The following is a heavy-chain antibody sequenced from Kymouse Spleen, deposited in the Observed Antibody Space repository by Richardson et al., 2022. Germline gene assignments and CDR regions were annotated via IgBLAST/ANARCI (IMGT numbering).Heavy chain of an antibody. CDR3: ARGGYCSSTSCYYFDL. D-gene: IGHD2-2*02. V-gene: IGHV4-34*01. CDR1: GGSFSGYY. J-gene: IGHJ2*01. Sequence: QVQLQQWGAGLLKPSETLSLTCAVYGGSFSGYYWSWIRQPPGKGLEWIGEINHSGSTNYNPSLKSRVTISVDTSKNQFSLKLSSVTAADTAVYYCARGGYCSSTSCYYFDLWGRGTLVTVSS. CDR2: INHSGST.